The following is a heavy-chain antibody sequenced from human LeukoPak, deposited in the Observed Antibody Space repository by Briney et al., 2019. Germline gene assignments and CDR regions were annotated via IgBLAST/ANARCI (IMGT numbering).Heavy chain of an antibody. V-gene: IGHV4-30-4*01. J-gene: IGHJ4*02. CDR2: IYYSGST. CDR3: AGGDYGHGYFDY. CDR1: GGSISSGDYY. Sequence: PSETLSLTCTVSGGSISSGDYYWSWIRQPPGKGLEWIGYIYYSGSTYYNPSLKSRVTISVDTSKNQLSLKLSSVTAADTAVYYCAGGDYGHGYFDYWGQGTLVTVSS. D-gene: IGHD4-17*01.